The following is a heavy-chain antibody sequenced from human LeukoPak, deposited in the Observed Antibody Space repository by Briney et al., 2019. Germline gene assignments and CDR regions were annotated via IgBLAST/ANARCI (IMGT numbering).Heavy chain of an antibody. Sequence: PSETLSLTCTVSGGSISSYYWSWIRQPPGKGLEWIGYIYYSGSTNYIPSLKSRVTISVDTSKNQFSLKLSSVTAADTAVYYCARDSASGSQTWFDPWGQGTLVTVSS. CDR3: ARDSASGSQTWFDP. CDR2: IYYSGST. J-gene: IGHJ5*02. V-gene: IGHV4-59*01. D-gene: IGHD1-26*01. CDR1: GGSISSYY.